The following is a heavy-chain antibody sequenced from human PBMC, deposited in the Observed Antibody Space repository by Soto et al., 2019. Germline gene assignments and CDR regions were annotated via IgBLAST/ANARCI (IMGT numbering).Heavy chain of an antibody. CDR1: GGSFSGYY. D-gene: IGHD3-22*01. V-gene: IGHV4-34*01. CDR2: INHSGST. CDR3: ASDYYDSSGYYRGMDV. Sequence: WETLSLTCAVYGGSFSGYYWSWIRQPPGKGLEWIGEINHSGSTNYNPSLKSRVTISVDTSKNQFSLKLSSVTAADTAVYYCASDYYDSSGYYRGMDVWGQGTTVTVSS. J-gene: IGHJ6*02.